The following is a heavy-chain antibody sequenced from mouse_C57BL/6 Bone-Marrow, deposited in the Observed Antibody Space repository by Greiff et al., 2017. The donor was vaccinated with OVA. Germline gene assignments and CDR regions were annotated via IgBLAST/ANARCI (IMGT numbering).Heavy chain of an antibody. Sequence: VQLKHSGPELVKPGASVKISCKASGYTFTDYYMNWVKQSHGKSLEWIGDINPNNGGTSYNQKFKGKATLTVDKSSSTAYMELRSLTSEDSAVYYCAKLGHYFDYWGQGTTLTVSS. CDR2: INPNNGGT. J-gene: IGHJ2*01. CDR3: AKLGHYFDY. D-gene: IGHD4-1*01. CDR1: GYTFTDYY. V-gene: IGHV1-26*01.